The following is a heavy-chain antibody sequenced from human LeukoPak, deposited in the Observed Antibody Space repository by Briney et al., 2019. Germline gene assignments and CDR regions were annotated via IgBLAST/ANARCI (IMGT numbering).Heavy chain of an antibody. J-gene: IGHJ3*02. CDR2: ISSSTSHT. Sequence: GGSLRLSCAASGFTLSTYEMTWVRQAPGKGLEWVSFISSSTSHTFYADSVKGRFTIFRDTAKNSLYLQMNNLRGVDTAVYYCARDVSSSTRAFDIWGQGTMVAVS. CDR3: ARDVSSSTRAFDI. D-gene: IGHD2-8*01. V-gene: IGHV3-48*03. CDR1: GFTLSTYE.